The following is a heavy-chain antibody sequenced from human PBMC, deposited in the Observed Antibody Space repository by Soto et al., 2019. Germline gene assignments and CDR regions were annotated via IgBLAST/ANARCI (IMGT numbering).Heavy chain of an antibody. CDR3: ARDPGNIVVVPAATGSLDV. J-gene: IGHJ6*02. Sequence: PSQPLSLTCAISGDSVSSNSAAWNWIRQSPSRGLEWLGRTYYRSKWYNDYAVSVKSRITINPDTSKNQFSLQLNSVTPEDTAVYYCARDPGNIVVVPAATGSLDVWGQGTTVTVSS. V-gene: IGHV6-1*01. D-gene: IGHD2-2*01. CDR1: GDSVSSNSAA. CDR2: TYYRSKWYN.